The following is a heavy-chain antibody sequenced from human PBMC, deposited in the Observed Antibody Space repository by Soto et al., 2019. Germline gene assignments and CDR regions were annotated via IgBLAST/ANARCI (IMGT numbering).Heavy chain of an antibody. D-gene: IGHD3-16*01. J-gene: IGHJ6*02. V-gene: IGHV4-31*11. CDR2: IYNNGPT. Sequence: QVQLQESGPGLVKPSQTLSLTCAVSGDSISSGGHYWSWIRQHPGKGLEWIGYIYNNGPTYYNPPLKSRXXIXGXXSKNEFSLKVTSVTAADTAVYYCARDGAVPYGMDVWGHGTAVTVSS. CDR1: GDSISSGGHY. CDR3: ARDGAVPYGMDV.